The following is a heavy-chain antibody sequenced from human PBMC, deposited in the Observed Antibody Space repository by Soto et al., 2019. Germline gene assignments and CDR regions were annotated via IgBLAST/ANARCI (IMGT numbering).Heavy chain of an antibody. Sequence: GGSLRLSCAASGFTFSSYAMIWVRQAPGKGLEWVSAISGSGGSTYYADSVKGRFTISRDNSKNTLYLQMNSLRAEDTAVYYCAKDRFWSGYYTGDFDYWGQGTLVTVSS. CDR3: AKDRFWSGYYTGDFDY. V-gene: IGHV3-23*01. CDR1: GFTFSSYA. CDR2: ISGSGGST. D-gene: IGHD3-3*01. J-gene: IGHJ4*02.